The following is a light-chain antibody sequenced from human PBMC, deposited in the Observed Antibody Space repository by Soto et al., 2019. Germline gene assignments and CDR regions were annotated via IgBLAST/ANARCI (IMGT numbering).Light chain of an antibody. V-gene: IGKV3-20*01. Sequence: EIVLTQSPGTLSLSPGERATLSCRASQSVSSSYLAWYQQKPGQAPRLLIYGASSRATGIPDRFSGSGSGTAFTLTSSRLEPEDFAEYYFQQYGSSPITFVQGTRLEIK. CDR1: QSVSSSY. CDR3: QQYGSSPIT. J-gene: IGKJ5*01. CDR2: GAS.